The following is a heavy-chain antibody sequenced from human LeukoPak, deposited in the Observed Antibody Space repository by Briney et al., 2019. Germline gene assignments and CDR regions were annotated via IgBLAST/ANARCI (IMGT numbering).Heavy chain of an antibody. D-gene: IGHD4-17*01. Sequence: PGGSLRLSCPASEFTFSSYAMSWVRQAPGKGLEWVSAISGSGGNTYYADSVKGRFTISRDNSKNTLYLQMNSLRAEDTAVYYCAPTPPWWAVTRDYWGQGTLVTVSS. V-gene: IGHV3-23*01. J-gene: IGHJ4*02. CDR1: EFTFSSYA. CDR2: ISGSGGNT. CDR3: APTPPWWAVTRDY.